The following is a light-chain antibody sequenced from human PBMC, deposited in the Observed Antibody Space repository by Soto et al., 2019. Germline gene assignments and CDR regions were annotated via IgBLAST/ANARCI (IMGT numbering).Light chain of an antibody. CDR3: QQYNTYSN. CDR1: QNIRNW. V-gene: IGKV1-5*01. Sequence: DIQMTQSPSTLSASVGDSVTITCRASQNIRNWLAWYQQKPGKAPNPLIYDASSLKSGVPARFSGSGSGTEFTHTISRMQPDDFATCYCQQYNTYSNFGPGTRLEI. CDR2: DAS. J-gene: IGKJ5*01.